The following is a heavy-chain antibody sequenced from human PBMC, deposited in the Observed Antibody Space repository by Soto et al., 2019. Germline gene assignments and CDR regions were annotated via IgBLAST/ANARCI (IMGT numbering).Heavy chain of an antibody. CDR1: GFTFSSYA. CDR2: ISYDGSDK. D-gene: IGHD2-15*01. V-gene: IGHV3-30-3*01. CDR3: AKEVEHAFDI. J-gene: IGHJ3*02. Sequence: QVQLVESGGGVVQPGRSLRLSCAASGFTFSSYAMHWVRQAPGKGLEWVAVISYDGSDKYYADSVKGRFTISRDNSKNTLYLQMNSLRAEDTAVYYCAKEVEHAFDIWGQGTMITVSS.